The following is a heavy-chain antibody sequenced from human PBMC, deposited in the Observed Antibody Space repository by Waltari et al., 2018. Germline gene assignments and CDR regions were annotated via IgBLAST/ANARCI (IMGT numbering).Heavy chain of an antibody. J-gene: IGHJ6*03. D-gene: IGHD3-22*01. CDR1: GGSISSYY. V-gene: IGHV4-59*01. CDR2: IYYSGST. CDR3: ARARYYYDSSGEYYYYMDV. Sequence: QVQLQESGPGLVKPSETLSLTCTVSGGSISSYYWSWIRQPPGQGLEWIGYIYYSGSTNYNPSLKSRVTISVDTSKNQFSLKLSSVTAADTAVYYCARARYYYDSSGEYYYYMDVWGKGTTVTVSS.